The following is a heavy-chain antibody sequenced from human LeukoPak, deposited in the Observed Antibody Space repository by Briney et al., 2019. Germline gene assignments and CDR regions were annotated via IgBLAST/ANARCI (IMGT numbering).Heavy chain of an antibody. CDR1: GYTLTELS. CDR2: INPSGGST. Sequence: ASVKVSCKVSGYTLTELSMHWVRQAPGQGLEWMGIINPSGGSTSYAQKFQGRVTMTRDTSTSTVYMELSSLRSEDTAVYYCARIVGATEHAFDIWGQGTMVTVSS. D-gene: IGHD1-26*01. CDR3: ARIVGATEHAFDI. V-gene: IGHV1-46*01. J-gene: IGHJ3*02.